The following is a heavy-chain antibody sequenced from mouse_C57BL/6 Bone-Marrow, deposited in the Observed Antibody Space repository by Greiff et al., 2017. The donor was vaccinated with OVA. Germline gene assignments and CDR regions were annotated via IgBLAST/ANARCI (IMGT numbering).Heavy chain of an antibody. V-gene: IGHV1-15*01. D-gene: IGHD2-5*01. Sequence: VKLVESGAELVRPGASVTLSCKASGYTFTDYEMHWVKQTPVHGLEWIGAIDPEPGGTAYNQKFKGKAILTADKSSSTAYMELRSLTSEDSAVYYCTRGYSNYYAMDYWGQGTSVTVSS. CDR3: TRGYSNYYAMDY. CDR1: GYTFTDYE. CDR2: IDPEPGGT. J-gene: IGHJ4*01.